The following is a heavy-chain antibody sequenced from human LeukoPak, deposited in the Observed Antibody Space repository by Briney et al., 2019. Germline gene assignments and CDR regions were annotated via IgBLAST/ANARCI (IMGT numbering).Heavy chain of an antibody. V-gene: IGHV3-43*01. CDR2: ISWDGGST. Sequence: GGSLRLSCAASGFTFDDYTMHWVRQAPGKGLEWVSLISWDGGSTYYADSVKGRFTISRDNSKNSLYLQMNSLRTEDTALYYCAKDVGSYYYYGMDVWGRGTTVTVSS. CDR3: AKDVGSYYYYGMDV. D-gene: IGHD3-16*01. CDR1: GFTFDDYT. J-gene: IGHJ6*02.